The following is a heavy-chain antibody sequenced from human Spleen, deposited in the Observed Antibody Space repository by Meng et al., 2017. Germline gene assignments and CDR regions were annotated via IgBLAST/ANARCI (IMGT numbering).Heavy chain of an antibody. CDR2: INPKSGDT. J-gene: IGHJ4*02. V-gene: IGHV1-2*06. CDR1: VYTFPDYW. CDR3: ARGRRVIHPYYFDN. Sequence: QGHTVQDEAEGKKPGAVGKVSCKAPVYTFPDYWLNWVRRAPGQGLELMGRINPKSGDTHYAQRFQGRVTMTGDTSISTAYMELSGLRSDDTAVYYCARGRRVIHPYYFDNWGQGTLVTVSS. D-gene: IGHD3-10*01.